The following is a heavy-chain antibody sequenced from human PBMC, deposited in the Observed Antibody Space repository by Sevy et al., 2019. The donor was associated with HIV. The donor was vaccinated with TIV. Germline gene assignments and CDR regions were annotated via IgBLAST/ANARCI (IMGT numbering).Heavy chain of an antibody. Sequence: GGCLRLSCAASGFTFDDYAMHWVRQVPGKGLEWVSGISWNNGRIGYAGSVKGRFTISRDNAKNSLYLQMNSLRADDTAFYYCAKGGVAGLGDSWGQGTLVTVSS. CDR3: AKGGVAGLGDS. J-gene: IGHJ5*02. CDR2: ISWNNGRI. D-gene: IGHD6-19*01. V-gene: IGHV3-9*01. CDR1: GFTFDDYA.